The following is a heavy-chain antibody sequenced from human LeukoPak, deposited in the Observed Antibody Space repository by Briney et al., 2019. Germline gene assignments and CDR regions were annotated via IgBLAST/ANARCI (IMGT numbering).Heavy chain of an antibody. CDR2: INPNSGGT. D-gene: IGHD2-2*02. Sequence: GASVKVSCKASGYTFTGYYMHWVRQAPGQGLEWMGWINPNSGGTNYAQKFQGRVTMTRDTSISTAYMELSRLRSDDTAVYYCARGEGQPYCSSTSCYTGRFYFQHWGQGTLVTVSS. J-gene: IGHJ1*01. CDR1: GYTFTGYY. CDR3: ARGEGQPYCSSTSCYTGRFYFQH. V-gene: IGHV1-2*02.